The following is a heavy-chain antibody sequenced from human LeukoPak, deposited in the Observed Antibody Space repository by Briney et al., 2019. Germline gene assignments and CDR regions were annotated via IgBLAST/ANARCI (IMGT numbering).Heavy chain of an antibody. D-gene: IGHD5-24*01. V-gene: IGHV3-74*01. CDR1: GFTFSSYW. Sequence: GGSLRLSCAASGFTFSSYWMHWVRQAPGKGLVWVSRINSDGSSTSYADSVKGRFTISRDNAKNTLYLQMNSLRAEDTAVYYCARGVEMATMSYYYYMDVWGKGTTVTVSS. CDR2: INSDGSST. J-gene: IGHJ6*03. CDR3: ARGVEMATMSYYYYMDV.